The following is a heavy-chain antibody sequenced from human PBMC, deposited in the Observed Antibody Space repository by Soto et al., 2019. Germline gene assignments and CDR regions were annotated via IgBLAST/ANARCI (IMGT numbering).Heavy chain of an antibody. J-gene: IGHJ4*02. V-gene: IGHV1-18*01. CDR1: GYTFTSYG. CDR2: ISAYNGNT. Sequence: QVQLVQSGAEVKKPGASVKVSCKASGYTFTSYGISWVRQAPGQGLEWMGWISAYNGNTNYAQKLQGRATMTTETSTSTAYMELRSLRSDDTAVYYCAIDPAIAVAGRAFDYCGQGTLVTVSS. D-gene: IGHD6-19*01. CDR3: AIDPAIAVAGRAFDY.